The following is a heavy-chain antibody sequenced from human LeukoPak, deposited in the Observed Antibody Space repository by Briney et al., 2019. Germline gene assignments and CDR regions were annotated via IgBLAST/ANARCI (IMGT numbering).Heavy chain of an antibody. CDR3: AKLLYYYDSSQPY. D-gene: IGHD3-22*01. Sequence: GGSLRLSCAGSGFSFSSYGMHWVRQAPGKGLEWMAFIRSDGSNKYYADSVKGRFTISRDNSKNTLYLQMNSLRAEDTAVYYCAKLLYYYDSSQPYWGQGTLVTVSS. V-gene: IGHV3-30*02. J-gene: IGHJ4*02. CDR1: GFSFSSYG. CDR2: IRSDGSNK.